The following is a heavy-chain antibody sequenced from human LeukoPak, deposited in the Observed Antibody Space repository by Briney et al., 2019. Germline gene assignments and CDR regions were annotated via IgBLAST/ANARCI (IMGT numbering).Heavy chain of an antibody. CDR1: GGSITTRSYY. Sequence: PSETLSLTCTVSGGSITTRSYYWGWIRQPPGKGLEWIGSMHHSGSTYYNPSLKSRVTTSVDTSKNQFSLKLSSVTAEDTAVYYCAKELEPEYDDYWGQGTLVTVSS. CDR3: AKELEPEYDDY. D-gene: IGHD1-1*01. V-gene: IGHV4-39*07. CDR2: MHHSGST. J-gene: IGHJ4*02.